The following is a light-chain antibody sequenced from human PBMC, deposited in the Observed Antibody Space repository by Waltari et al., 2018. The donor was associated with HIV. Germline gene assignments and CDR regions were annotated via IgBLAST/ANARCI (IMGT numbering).Light chain of an antibody. Sequence: QSTLTQPRSVSGSPGQSVTIPCTGTSSDVGRYDYVPWYQQHPGQSPTLIISDVTTRPSGCPDRFSGSKSGNTASLTISGLQAGDESDFYCCSYAGGYTLVFGGGTKLTVL. J-gene: IGLJ2*01. CDR1: SSDVGRYDY. CDR3: CSYAGGYTLV. V-gene: IGLV2-11*01. CDR2: DVT.